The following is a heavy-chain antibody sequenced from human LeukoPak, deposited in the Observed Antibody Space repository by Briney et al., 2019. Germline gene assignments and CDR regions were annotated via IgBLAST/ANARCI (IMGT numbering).Heavy chain of an antibody. CDR1: GFTFISYW. Sequence: AGGSLRLSCAASGFTFISYWMHWVRQDPGKGLVWVSRINADGSSTSYADSVKGRFTISRDNAKNTLHLQMNTLRAEDTAVYYCAKPSTVYGDFDYWGQGTLVTVSS. V-gene: IGHV3-74*01. J-gene: IGHJ4*02. CDR2: INADGSST. D-gene: IGHD4-17*01. CDR3: AKPSTVYGDFDY.